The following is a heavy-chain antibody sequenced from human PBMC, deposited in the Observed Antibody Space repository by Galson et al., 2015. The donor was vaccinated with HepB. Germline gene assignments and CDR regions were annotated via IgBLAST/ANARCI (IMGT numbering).Heavy chain of an antibody. CDR1: GYSFTSYW. D-gene: IGHD2-2*02. CDR2: IYPGDSDT. V-gene: IGHV5-51*03. Sequence: QSGAEVKKPGESLKISCKGSGYSFTSYWIGWVRQMPGKGLEWMGIIYPGDSDTRYSPSFQGQVTISADKSISTAYLQWSSLKASDTAMYYCARPGYCSSTSCYKNYFDYWGQGTLVTVSS. J-gene: IGHJ4*02. CDR3: ARPGYCSSTSCYKNYFDY.